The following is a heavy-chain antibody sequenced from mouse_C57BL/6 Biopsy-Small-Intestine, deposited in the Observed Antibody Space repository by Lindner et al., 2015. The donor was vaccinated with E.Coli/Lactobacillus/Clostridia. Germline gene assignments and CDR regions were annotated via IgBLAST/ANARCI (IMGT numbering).Heavy chain of an antibody. V-gene: IGHV1-81*01. CDR3: ARWNDGYYGDY. J-gene: IGHJ2*01. D-gene: IGHD2-3*01. Sequence: VQLQESGAELARPGASVKLSCEASGYTFTSYGISWVKQRTGQGLEWIGEIYPRSGNTFYNEKFKGKATLTADKSSSTAYVELRSLTSEDSAVYFCARWNDGYYGDYWGQGTPLTVSS. CDR2: IYPRSGNT. CDR1: GYTFTSYG.